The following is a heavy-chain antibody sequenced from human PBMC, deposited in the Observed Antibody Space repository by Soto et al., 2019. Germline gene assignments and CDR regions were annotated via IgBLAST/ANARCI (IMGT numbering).Heavy chain of an antibody. J-gene: IGHJ5*02. CDR2: IYWDDDK. D-gene: IGHD2-15*01. V-gene: IGHV2-5*02. CDR1: GFSLSTSGVG. Sequence: SGPTLVNPTQTLTLTCTFSGFSLSTSGVGVGWVRQPPGKALEWLALIYWDDDKRYSPSLKGRLTITRDTSKNQVVLTMTNMDPVDTATYYCSHGPSHRYHELRNWYAPRGQGSPVTVS. CDR3: SHGPSHRYHELRNWYAP.